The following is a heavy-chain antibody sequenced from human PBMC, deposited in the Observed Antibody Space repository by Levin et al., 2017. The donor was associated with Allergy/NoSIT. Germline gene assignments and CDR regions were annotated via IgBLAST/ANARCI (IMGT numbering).Heavy chain of an antibody. Sequence: ASVKVSCKASGGAYSSYSISWVRQAPGQGPEWMGAIIPIFGTTDYAQKFQGRVTLTADESTRTSHMELRSLRFDDTAVYYCARARGGFYGSGGFDFWGQGTLVTVSS. J-gene: IGHJ4*02. CDR1: GGAYSSYS. V-gene: IGHV1-69*13. CDR3: ARARGGFYGSGGFDF. CDR2: IIPIFGTT. D-gene: IGHD3-10*01.